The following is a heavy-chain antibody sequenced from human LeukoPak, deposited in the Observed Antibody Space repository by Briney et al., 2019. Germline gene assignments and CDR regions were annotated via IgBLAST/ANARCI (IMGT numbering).Heavy chain of an antibody. Sequence: GESLKISCKGSGYSFTSYWIGWVRQMPGKGLEWMGIIYPGDSDTRYSPSFQGQVTISADKSISTAYLQWSSLKASDTAMYYCASRKIYGSGTPHAFDIWGQGTMVTVSS. V-gene: IGHV5-51*01. CDR3: ASRKIYGSGTPHAFDI. CDR1: GYSFTSYW. J-gene: IGHJ3*02. CDR2: IYPGDSDT. D-gene: IGHD3-10*01.